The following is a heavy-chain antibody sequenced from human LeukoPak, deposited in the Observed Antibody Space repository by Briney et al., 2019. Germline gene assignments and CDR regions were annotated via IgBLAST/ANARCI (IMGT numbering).Heavy chain of an antibody. CDR1: GFTFSSYW. CDR2: INSDGSST. Sequence: GGSLRLSCAASGFTFSSYWMHWVRQAPGKGLVWVSRINSDGSSTSYADSVKGRFTISRDNAKNTLYLQMNSLRAEDTAVYYCARIAAGDYYYYYMDVWGKGTTVTISS. V-gene: IGHV3-74*01. J-gene: IGHJ6*03. D-gene: IGHD6-13*01. CDR3: ARIAAGDYYYYYMDV.